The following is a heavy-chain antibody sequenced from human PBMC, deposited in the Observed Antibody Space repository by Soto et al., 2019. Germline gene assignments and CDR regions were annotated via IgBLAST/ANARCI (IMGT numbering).Heavy chain of an antibody. D-gene: IGHD2-15*01. V-gene: IGHV2-5*02. Sequence: QITLKESGPTLVKPTQTLTLTCTFSGFSLSTHGVGVGWIRQPAGKALEWLALIYWDDDKRYSASLNSRLTLTKDTSKNQVVLTMTNMDPVDTATSYCAHAMLYCTGGSCSTWFDSWGQGTLVTVSS. CDR1: GFSLSTHGVG. CDR3: AHAMLYCTGGSCSTWFDS. J-gene: IGHJ5*01. CDR2: IYWDDDK.